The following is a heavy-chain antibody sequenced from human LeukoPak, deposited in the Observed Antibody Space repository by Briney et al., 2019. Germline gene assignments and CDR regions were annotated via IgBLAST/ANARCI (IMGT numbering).Heavy chain of an antibody. Sequence: PGGSLRLSCAASGFTFSGSAIHWVRQPSGKGLEWVGRIRSKPNSYATAYDASVKGRFTISRDDSKNTAYLQMNSLKTEDTAVYYCTRAWEGVAARSDYWGQGTLVTVSS. D-gene: IGHD6-6*01. CDR2: IRSKPNSYAT. CDR1: GFTFSGSA. CDR3: TRAWEGVAARSDY. J-gene: IGHJ4*01. V-gene: IGHV3-73*01.